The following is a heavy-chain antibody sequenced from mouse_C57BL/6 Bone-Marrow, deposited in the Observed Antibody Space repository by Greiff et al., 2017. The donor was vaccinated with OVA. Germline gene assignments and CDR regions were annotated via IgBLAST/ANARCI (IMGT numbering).Heavy chain of an antibody. CDR3: AIPFYYYGSSYWYFDV. J-gene: IGHJ1*03. Sequence: VKLMESGAELARPGASVKLSCKASGYTFTSYGISWVKQRTGQGLEWIGEIYPRSGNTYYNEKFKGKATLTADKSSSTAYMELRSLTSEDSAVYFCAIPFYYYGSSYWYFDVWGTGTTVTVSS. V-gene: IGHV1-81*01. D-gene: IGHD1-1*01. CDR2: IYPRSGNT. CDR1: GYTFTSYG.